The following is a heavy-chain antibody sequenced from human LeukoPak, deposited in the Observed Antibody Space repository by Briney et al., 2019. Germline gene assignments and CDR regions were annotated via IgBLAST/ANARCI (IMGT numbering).Heavy chain of an antibody. CDR3: AKDIGSYAFDY. Sequence: GGSLRLSCEASGFTFDDYMMHWVRQAPGKGLEWVSLISWDGGSTYYADSVKGRFTISRDNSKNSLYLQMNSLRTEDTALYYCAKDIGSYAFDYWGQGTLVTVSS. CDR1: GFTFDDYM. CDR2: ISWDGGST. V-gene: IGHV3-43*01. J-gene: IGHJ4*02. D-gene: IGHD3-16*01.